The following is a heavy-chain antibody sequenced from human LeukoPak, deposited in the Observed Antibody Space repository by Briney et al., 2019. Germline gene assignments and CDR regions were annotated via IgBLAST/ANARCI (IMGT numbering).Heavy chain of an antibody. J-gene: IGHJ6*03. CDR2: IYHSGST. Sequence: SETLSLTCAVSGGSISSSNWWSWVRQPPGKGLEWIGEIYHSGSTNYNPSLKSRVTISVDKSKNQFSLKLSSVTAADTAVYYCARRTYNWNDEVYYYYYYMDVWGKGTTVTISS. V-gene: IGHV4-4*02. D-gene: IGHD1-1*01. CDR1: GGSISSSNW. CDR3: ARRTYNWNDEVYYYYYYMDV.